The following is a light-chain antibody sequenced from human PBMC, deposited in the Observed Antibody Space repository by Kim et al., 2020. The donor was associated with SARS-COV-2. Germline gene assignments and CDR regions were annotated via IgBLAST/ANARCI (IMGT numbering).Light chain of an antibody. CDR1: NIGSKS. V-gene: IGLV3-21*04. CDR3: QEWDSSSDYYV. J-gene: IGLJ1*01. CDR2: YDS. Sequence: SYELTQPPSVSVAPGKTARITCGGNNIGSKSVHWYQQKPGQAPVLVIYYDSDRPSGIPERFSGSNSGNTATLTISRVEAGDEADYYCQEWDSSSDYYVFG.